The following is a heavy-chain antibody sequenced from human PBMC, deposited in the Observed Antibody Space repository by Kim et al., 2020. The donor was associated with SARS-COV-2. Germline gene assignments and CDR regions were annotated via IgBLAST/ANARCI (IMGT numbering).Heavy chain of an antibody. Sequence: GGSLRLSCAASGFTFSSYWMSWVRQAPGKGLEWVANIKQDGSEKYYVDSVKGRFTISRDNAKNSLYLQMNSLRAEDTAVYYCARAARPTIYDYVWGSYRYFVFGGYGMDVWGQGTTVTVSS. D-gene: IGHD3-16*02. CDR1: GFTFSSYW. J-gene: IGHJ6*02. V-gene: IGHV3-7*03. CDR2: IKQDGSEK. CDR3: ARAARPTIYDYVWGSYRYFVFGGYGMDV.